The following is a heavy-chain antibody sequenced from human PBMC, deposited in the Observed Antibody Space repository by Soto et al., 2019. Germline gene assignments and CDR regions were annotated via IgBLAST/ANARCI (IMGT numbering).Heavy chain of an antibody. CDR1: GFTFSSYA. J-gene: IGHJ4*02. Sequence: GGSLRLSCAASGFTFSSYAMSWVRQAPGKGLEWVSVIYSGGDTYYADSVKGRFTISRDNSQNTLLLQMNSLRAEDTAVYYCAKATPAKFDYWGQGSLVTVSS. CDR3: AKATPAKFDY. D-gene: IGHD2-2*01. V-gene: IGHV3-66*01. CDR2: IYSGGDT.